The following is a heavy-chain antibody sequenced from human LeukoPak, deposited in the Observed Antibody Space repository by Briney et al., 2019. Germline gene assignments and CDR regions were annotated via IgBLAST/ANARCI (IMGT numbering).Heavy chain of an antibody. J-gene: IGHJ5*02. CDR3: ARIVYYDFWSGQNWFDP. V-gene: IGHV4-59*08. CDR2: IYYSGST. CDR1: GGSISSYY. D-gene: IGHD3-3*01. Sequence: PSETLSLTCTVSGGSISSYYWSWFRQPPGKGLEWIGYIYYSGSTNYNPSLKSRVTISVDTSKNQFSLKLSSVTAADTAVYYCARIVYYDFWSGQNWFDPWGQGTLVTVSS.